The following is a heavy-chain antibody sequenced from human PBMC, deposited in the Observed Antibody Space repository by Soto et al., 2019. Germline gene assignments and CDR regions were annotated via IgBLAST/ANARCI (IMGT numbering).Heavy chain of an antibody. D-gene: IGHD6-6*01. CDR1: GFTFSSYA. CDR2: ISGSGGST. V-gene: IGHV3-23*01. CDR3: AKGGSAIYYYYGMDV. J-gene: IGHJ6*02. Sequence: PGGSLRLSCAASGFTFSSYAMSWVRQAPGKGLEWVSAISGSGGSTYYADSVKGRFTISRDNSKNTLYLQMNSLRAEDTAVYYCAKGGSAIYYYYGMDVWGQGTTVTVSS.